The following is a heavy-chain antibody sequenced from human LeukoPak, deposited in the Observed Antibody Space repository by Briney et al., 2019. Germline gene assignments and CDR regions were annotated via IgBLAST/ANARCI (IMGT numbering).Heavy chain of an antibody. V-gene: IGHV1-2*06. CDR3: ARSKSSSWSDDAFDI. J-gene: IGHJ3*02. CDR2: INPNSGDT. D-gene: IGHD6-13*01. CDR1: GYTFTGYY. Sequence: ASVKVSCKASGYTFTGYYMHWVRQAPGQGLEWMGRINPNSGDTNYAQKFQGRVTMTRNTSISTAYMELSSLRSEDTAVYYCARSKSSSWSDDAFDIWGQGTMVTVSS.